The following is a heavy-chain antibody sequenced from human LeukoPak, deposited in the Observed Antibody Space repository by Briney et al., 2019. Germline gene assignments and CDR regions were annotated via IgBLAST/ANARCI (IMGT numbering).Heavy chain of an antibody. J-gene: IGHJ6*02. CDR3: AKVSGGGLYYDGMDV. Sequence: GSLRLSCAASGFTFNNYAMNWVRQAPGKGLEWVSVISGSGGTTYYADSVEGRFTISRDSSKNTLYLQMNSLRAEDTAVYYCAKVSGGGLYYDGMDVWGQGTTVTVFS. CDR2: ISGSGGTT. CDR1: GFTFNNYA. D-gene: IGHD1-14*01. V-gene: IGHV3-23*01.